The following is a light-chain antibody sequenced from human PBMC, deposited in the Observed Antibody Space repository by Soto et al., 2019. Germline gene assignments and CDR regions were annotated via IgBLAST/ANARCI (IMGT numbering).Light chain of an antibody. CDR2: DAS. V-gene: IGKV3-11*01. CDR3: HHRGNGIT. Sequence: VVLTPSPSTLSLSPGDTATLSCGASQSVSSSLAWYQQKPGQAPRLLIYDASTRATGIPARFSGSGSGTDFTLTISSLEPEDFAVYYCHHRGNGITFGQGTRLEI. J-gene: IGKJ5*01. CDR1: QSVSSS.